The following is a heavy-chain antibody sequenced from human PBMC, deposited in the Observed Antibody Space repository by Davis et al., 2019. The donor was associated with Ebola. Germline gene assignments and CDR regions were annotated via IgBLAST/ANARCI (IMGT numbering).Heavy chain of an antibody. CDR1: GYTFNSYY. D-gene: IGHD2-15*01. J-gene: IGHJ4*02. V-gene: IGHV1-2*02. Sequence: ASVKVSCKASGYTFNSYYMHWVRQAPGQGLEWMGWINPNSGGTNYAQKFQGRVTMTRDTSISTAYMELSRLRSDDTAVYYCARGATIVVVVAIDYWGQGTLVTVSS. CDR2: INPNSGGT. CDR3: ARGATIVVVVAIDY.